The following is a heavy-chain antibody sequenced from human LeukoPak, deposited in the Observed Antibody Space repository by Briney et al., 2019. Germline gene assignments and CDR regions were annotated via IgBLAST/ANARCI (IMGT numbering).Heavy chain of an antibody. CDR1: GFTFSYYS. J-gene: IGHJ3*02. D-gene: IGHD6-6*01. CDR2: ISSSGNTI. V-gene: IGHV3-48*04. Sequence: GGSLRLSCAASGFTFSYYSMNWVRQAPGKGLEWVSYISSSGNTISYADSVKGRFTISRDNAKNSLYLQVTSLRAEDTAVYYCARGPSIAARYDAFDIWGQGTMVTVSS. CDR3: ARGPSIAARYDAFDI.